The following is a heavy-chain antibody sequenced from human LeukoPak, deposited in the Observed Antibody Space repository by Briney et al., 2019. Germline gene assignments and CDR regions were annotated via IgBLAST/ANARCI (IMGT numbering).Heavy chain of an antibody. J-gene: IGHJ5*02. CDR1: GYTFTSYY. CDR3: AIAQGGYCSGGSCAWFDP. V-gene: IGHV1-46*01. D-gene: IGHD2-15*01. Sequence: ASVKVSCKASGYTFTSYYMHWVRQAPGQGLEWMGIINPSGGSTSYAQKFQGRVTMPRDTSTSTVYMELSSLRSEDTAVYYCAIAQGGYCSGGSCAWFDPWGQGTLVTVSS. CDR2: INPSGGST.